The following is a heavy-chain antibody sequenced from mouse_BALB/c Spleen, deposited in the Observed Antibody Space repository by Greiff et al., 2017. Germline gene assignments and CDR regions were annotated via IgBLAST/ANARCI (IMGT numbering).Heavy chain of an antibody. V-gene: IGHV14-3*02. CDR2: IDPANGNT. CDR3: ARSYYGSGFAMDY. Sequence: EVQLQQSGAELVKPGASVKLSCTASGFNIKDTYMHWVKQRPEQGLEWIGRIDPANGNTKYDPKFQGKATITADTSSNTAYLQLSSLTSEDTAVYYCARSYYGSGFAMDYWGQGTSVTVSS. CDR1: GFNIKDTY. J-gene: IGHJ4*01. D-gene: IGHD1-1*01.